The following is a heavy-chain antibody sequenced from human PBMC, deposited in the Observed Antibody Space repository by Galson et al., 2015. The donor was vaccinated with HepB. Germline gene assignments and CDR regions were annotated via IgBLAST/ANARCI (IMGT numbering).Heavy chain of an antibody. Sequence: LRLSCAASGFTFSSYSMNWVRQAPGKGLEWVSYISSSSSTIYYADSVKGRFTISRDNAKNSLYLQMNSLRDEDTAVYYRARDRYSYGPYNWFDPWGQGTLVTVSS. D-gene: IGHD5-18*01. V-gene: IGHV3-48*02. CDR1: GFTFSSYS. CDR3: ARDRYSYGPYNWFDP. J-gene: IGHJ5*02. CDR2: ISSSSSTI.